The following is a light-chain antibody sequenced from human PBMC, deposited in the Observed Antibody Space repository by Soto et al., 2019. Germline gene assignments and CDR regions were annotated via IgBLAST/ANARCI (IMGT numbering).Light chain of an antibody. Sequence: QSALTQPASVSGSPGQSITISCTGTGSDIGSYNYVSWYQHHPGKVPKFIIYDVTNRPSGVSDRFSGSKSGNTASLTISGLQAEDGADYYCNSYTSASTYVFGTGTKVTVL. CDR3: NSYTSASTYV. V-gene: IGLV2-14*03. J-gene: IGLJ1*01. CDR1: GSDIGSYNY. CDR2: DVT.